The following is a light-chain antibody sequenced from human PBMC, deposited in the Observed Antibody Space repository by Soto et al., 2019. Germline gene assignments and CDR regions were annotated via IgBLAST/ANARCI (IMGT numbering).Light chain of an antibody. J-gene: IGKJ1*01. Sequence: ILMTQSPSSLSASVGDRVPITCRASQGIRNDLAWYQQKPGQAPKLLMYSATTLLGGVPSRFSGSGSGTDFSLTISSLQPEDFATYYCQQSFSTPQTFGQGTKVDIK. CDR2: SAT. CDR3: QQSFSTPQT. V-gene: IGKV1-39*01. CDR1: QGIRND.